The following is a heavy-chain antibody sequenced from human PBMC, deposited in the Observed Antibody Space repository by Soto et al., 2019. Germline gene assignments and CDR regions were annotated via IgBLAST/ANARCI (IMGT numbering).Heavy chain of an antibody. J-gene: IGHJ4*02. CDR3: AHSGTYYGSGSYYDFDY. V-gene: IGHV2-5*02. Sequence: FVPKREKTSQTLRLTLDFAGRPIINSGVGVGWIRQPPGKALEWLALIYWDDDKRYSPSLKSRLTITKDTSKNQVVLTMTNMDPVDTATYYCAHSGTYYGSGSYYDFDYWGQGTLVTVSS. CDR2: IYWDDDK. CDR1: GRPIINSGVG. D-gene: IGHD3-10*01.